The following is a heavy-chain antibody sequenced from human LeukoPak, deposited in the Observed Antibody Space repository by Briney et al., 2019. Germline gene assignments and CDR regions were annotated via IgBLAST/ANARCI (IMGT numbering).Heavy chain of an antibody. D-gene: IGHD3-10*02. CDR1: GFTFSFYG. CDR2: ISDDGSTK. CDR3: AKDRYYDIRGRLDP. J-gene: IGHJ5*02. Sequence: PGGSLRLSCAASGFTFSFYGIHWVRQAPGKGLEWVAVISDDGSTKYYSDSVKGRFTVSRDNSKDTLYLQMNNLTTEDTAVYYCAKDRYYDIRGRLDPWGQGTLVTVSS. V-gene: IGHV3-30*18.